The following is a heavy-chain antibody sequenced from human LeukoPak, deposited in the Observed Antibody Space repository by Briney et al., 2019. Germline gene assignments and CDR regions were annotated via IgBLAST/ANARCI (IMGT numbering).Heavy chain of an antibody. CDR2: IYTSGST. Sequence: PSETLSLTCTVSGGSISSYYWSWIRQPAGKGLEGIGRIYTSGSTYYNPSLKSRVTISVDTSKNQFSLKLSSATAADTAVYYCAREYSGYEKFDYWGQGTLVTVSS. V-gene: IGHV4-4*07. J-gene: IGHJ4*02. CDR1: GGSISSYY. D-gene: IGHD5-12*01. CDR3: AREYSGYEKFDY.